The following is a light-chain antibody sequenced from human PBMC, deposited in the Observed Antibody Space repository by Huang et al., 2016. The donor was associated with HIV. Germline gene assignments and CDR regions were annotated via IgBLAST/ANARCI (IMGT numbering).Light chain of an antibody. J-gene: IGKJ2*01. CDR3: QGSLSIPHT. Sequence: DIQMTQSPSSLSASVGDRVTITCRASENIRRDLNWYQQKPGKPPKLLIHSASTLQSWGPSRFSGSGSGTDFTLTITSLQPEDFATYYCQGSLSIPHTFGQGTNLEIK. CDR1: ENIRRD. V-gene: IGKV1-39*01. CDR2: SAS.